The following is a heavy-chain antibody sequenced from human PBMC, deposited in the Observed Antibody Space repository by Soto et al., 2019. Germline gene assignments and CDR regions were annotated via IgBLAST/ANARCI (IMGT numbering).Heavy chain of an antibody. V-gene: IGHV3-21*01. CDR1: GFTFSSYS. J-gene: IGHJ3*02. Sequence: EVQLVESGGGLVKPGGSLRLSCAASGFTFSSYSMNWVRQAPGKGLEWVSSISSSSSYIYYSDSVKGRFTISRDNAKNSLYLKRNSLRAEDTAVYYCARAQKHVDILTGYFECDIWGQGTMVTVSS. CDR3: ARAQKHVDILTGYFECDI. CDR2: ISSSSSYI. D-gene: IGHD3-9*01.